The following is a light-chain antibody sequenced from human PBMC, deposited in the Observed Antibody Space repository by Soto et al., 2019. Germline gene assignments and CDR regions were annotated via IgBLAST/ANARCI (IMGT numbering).Light chain of an antibody. CDR3: QQRSNWPPLT. CDR1: QSVRTS. J-gene: IGKJ4*01. Sequence: EIMLSQSPAVLSLSPGERATLSCRASQSVRTSLAWYQQKPGQPPRLLIYDASNRGTGIPARFSGSGSGTDFTLTISGLEPEDVAVYFCQQRSNWPPLTFGGGTKVQI. V-gene: IGKV3-11*01. CDR2: DAS.